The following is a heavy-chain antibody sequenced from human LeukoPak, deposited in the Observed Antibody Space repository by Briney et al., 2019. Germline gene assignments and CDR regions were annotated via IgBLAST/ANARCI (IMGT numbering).Heavy chain of an antibody. CDR1: GFIFSSYA. V-gene: IGHV3-23*01. J-gene: IGHJ4*02. Sequence: GSLRLSCAASGFIFSSYAMNWVRQAPGKGLEWVSAIGAGGDKKFYAASVRGRFTISRDNSRNTLSLQMNSLRVDDTAMYYCAKAWGDPDYFDSWGQGTLVTVSS. CDR2: IGAGGDKK. D-gene: IGHD2-21*02. CDR3: AKAWGDPDYFDS.